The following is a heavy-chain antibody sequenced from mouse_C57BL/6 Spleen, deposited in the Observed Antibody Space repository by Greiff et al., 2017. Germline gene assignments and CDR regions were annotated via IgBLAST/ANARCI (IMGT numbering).Heavy chain of an antibody. CDR2: INPSSGYT. CDR3: ARNCEDYFAY. V-gene: IGHV1-4*01. D-gene: IGHD4-1*01. Sequence: QVQLEQSGAELARPGDSVKMSCKASGYTFTSYTMHWVNQRPGQGLEWIGYINPSSGYTKYNQTFKDKVTLTADKSYSTAYLQLSSLTSEDTAVYYCARNCEDYFAYWGQGTPLTVSS. CDR1: GYTFTSYT. J-gene: IGHJ2*01.